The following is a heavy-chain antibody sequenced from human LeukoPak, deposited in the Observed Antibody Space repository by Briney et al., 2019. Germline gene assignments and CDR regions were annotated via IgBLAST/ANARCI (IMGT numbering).Heavy chain of an antibody. Sequence: GGSLRLSCAVSGFTFSGFWMSWSRQAPGKGLEWVASINSDGSEGYYADVVKGRFTISRDNAENSLYLQINSLRAEDTAVYYCARSSYSSSSSVWGQGTMVTVSS. V-gene: IGHV3-7*03. CDR3: ARSSYSSSSSV. CDR1: GFTFSGFW. CDR2: INSDGSEG. D-gene: IGHD6-6*01. J-gene: IGHJ3*01.